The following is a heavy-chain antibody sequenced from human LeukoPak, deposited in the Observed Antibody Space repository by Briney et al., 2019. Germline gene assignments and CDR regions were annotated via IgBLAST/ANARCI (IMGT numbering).Heavy chain of an antibody. CDR1: DGSISSYY. D-gene: IGHD3-22*01. CDR2: IHYSGST. Sequence: SETLSLTCTTSDGSISSYYWNWIRQSPGKGLEWIGHIHYSGSTHYNPSLQSRVSISIDTSKKHFSLNLRSVTAVDTAVYYCARWGHFDTSGYFVVDYWGQGTLVTVSS. J-gene: IGHJ4*02. CDR3: ARWGHFDTSGYFVVDY. V-gene: IGHV4-59*01.